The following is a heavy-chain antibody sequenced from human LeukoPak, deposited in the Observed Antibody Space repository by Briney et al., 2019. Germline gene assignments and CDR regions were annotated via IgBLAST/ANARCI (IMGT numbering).Heavy chain of an antibody. V-gene: IGHV3-23*01. CDR1: GFTFSSYA. Sequence: PGGSLRLSCAASGFTFSSYAMSWVRQAPGKGLEWVSAISGSGGSTYYADSVKGRFTISRDNSKNTLYLQMNSLRAEDTAVYYCAKNLFGGWDTHNWFDPWGQGTLVTVSS. CDR3: AKNLFGGWDTHNWFDP. J-gene: IGHJ5*02. CDR2: ISGSGGST. D-gene: IGHD6-19*01.